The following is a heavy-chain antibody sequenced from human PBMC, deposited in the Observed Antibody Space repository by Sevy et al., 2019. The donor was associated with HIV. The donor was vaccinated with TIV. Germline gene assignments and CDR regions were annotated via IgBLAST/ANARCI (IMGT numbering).Heavy chain of an antibody. CDR1: GFTFTDYY. CDR2: ISSSGVTI. Sequence: GGSLRLSCAASGFTFTDYYMSWIRQAPGKGLEWLSYISSSGVTIQYADSVKGRFTISRDNAKNSLSLQMNSLRAEDTAVYYCARESRTRFTDCWGQGTLVTVSS. D-gene: IGHD2-2*01. J-gene: IGHJ4*02. CDR3: ARESRTRFTDC. V-gene: IGHV3-11*01.